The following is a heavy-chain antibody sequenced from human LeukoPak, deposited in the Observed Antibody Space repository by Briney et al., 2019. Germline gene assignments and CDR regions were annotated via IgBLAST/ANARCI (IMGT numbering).Heavy chain of an antibody. Sequence: GGSLRLSCAASGFTFDDYAMHWVRQAPGKGLEWVSSISSRSSYIYYADSVKGRFTISRDNAKNSLYLQMNSLRAEDTAVYYCARDSIAADGGEKFDYWGQGTLVTVSS. V-gene: IGHV3-21*01. D-gene: IGHD6-13*01. CDR3: ARDSIAADGGEKFDY. J-gene: IGHJ4*02. CDR2: ISSRSSYI. CDR1: GFTFDDYA.